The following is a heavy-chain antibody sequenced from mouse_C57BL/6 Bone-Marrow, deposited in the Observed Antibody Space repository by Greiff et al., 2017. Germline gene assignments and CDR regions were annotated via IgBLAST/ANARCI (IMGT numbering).Heavy chain of an antibody. Sequence: QVQLQQPGAELVRPGSSVKLSCKASGYTFTSYWMHWVKQRPIQGLEWIGNIDPSDSETHYNQKFKDKATLTVDKSSSTAYMQLSSLTSEGSAVYYCAREGIYYYGCMDYWGQGTSVTVSS. V-gene: IGHV1-52*01. CDR2: IDPSDSET. CDR3: AREGIYYYGCMDY. CDR1: GYTFTSYW. J-gene: IGHJ4*01. D-gene: IGHD1-1*01.